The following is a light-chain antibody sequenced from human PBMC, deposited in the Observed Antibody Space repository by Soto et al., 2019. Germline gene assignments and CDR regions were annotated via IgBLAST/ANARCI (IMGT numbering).Light chain of an antibody. CDR3: QQYNDWPPWT. CDR2: GAS. Sequence: DIVLTQSPATLSLSPGERATLSCRASQTVSSNYLAWCQQRPGQAPRLLIYGASTRAAGIPARFSGSGSGTDFSLTITSLQSEDFAVYYCQQYNDWPPWTFGQGTKVDIK. J-gene: IGKJ1*01. CDR1: QTVSSN. V-gene: IGKV3D-15*01.